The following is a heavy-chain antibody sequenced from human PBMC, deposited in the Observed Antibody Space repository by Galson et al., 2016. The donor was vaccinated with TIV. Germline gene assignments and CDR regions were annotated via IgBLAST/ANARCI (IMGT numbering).Heavy chain of an antibody. V-gene: IGHV1-69*13. Sequence: SVKVSCKASGATFNKYAISWVRQAPGQGLEWMGGIIPIFGTANYAQKFQGRVTITADEFPSAAYMELNSLRSEDTAVYYCARGSGDTYYYYFGMDVWDQGTTVTVSS. CDR2: IIPIFGTA. CDR1: GATFNKYA. D-gene: IGHD4-17*01. J-gene: IGHJ6*02. CDR3: ARGSGDTYYYYFGMDV.